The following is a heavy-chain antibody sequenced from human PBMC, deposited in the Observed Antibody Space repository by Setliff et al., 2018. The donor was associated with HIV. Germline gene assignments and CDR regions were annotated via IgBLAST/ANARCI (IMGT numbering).Heavy chain of an antibody. V-gene: IGHV4-4*02. D-gene: IGHD4-17*01. Sequence: SETLSLTCAVSGVSISSSNWWSWVRQPPGKGLEWIGEIYFNLQTNYNPAFKSRVSMGLDNAKHQFSLRLTSVTAADTAIHYCTRDWRAYGLMGSWGQGMLVTVS. J-gene: IGHJ5*02. CDR3: TRDWRAYGLMGS. CDR1: GVSISSSNW. CDR2: IYFNLQT.